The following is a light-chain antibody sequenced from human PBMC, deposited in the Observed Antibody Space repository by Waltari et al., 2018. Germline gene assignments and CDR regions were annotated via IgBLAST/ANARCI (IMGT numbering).Light chain of an antibody. CDR3: QQYNTYSVT. CDR1: QSISSW. J-gene: IGKJ1*01. Sequence: DIQMTQSPSTLSASVGDSVTITCRASQSISSWLAWYQQKPGKAPKLLIDKASSLESGVPSSFSGSGSVTEFTLTISSLQPDDFATYYCQQYNTYSVTFGQGTKVEIK. CDR2: KAS. V-gene: IGKV1-5*03.